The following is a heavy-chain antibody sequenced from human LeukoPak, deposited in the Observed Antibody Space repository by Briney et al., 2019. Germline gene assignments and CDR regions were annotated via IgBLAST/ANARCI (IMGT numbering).Heavy chain of an antibody. J-gene: IGHJ4*02. CDR3: AHRRGGYNWNHGDFDY. CDR2: IYWDDDK. CDR1: GFSLSTSGVG. D-gene: IGHD1-14*01. V-gene: IGHV2-5*02. Sequence: SGPTLVKSTETLTLTCTFSGFSLSTSGVGVGWIRQSPGKALEWLALIYWDDDKRYRPSLKSRVTITKDTSKNQVVLIMINMDTVDTATYYCAHRRGGYNWNHGDFDYWGQGTLVTVSS.